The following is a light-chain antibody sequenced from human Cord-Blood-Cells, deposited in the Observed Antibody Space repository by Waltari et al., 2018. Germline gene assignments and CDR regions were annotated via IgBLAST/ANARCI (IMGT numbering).Light chain of an antibody. CDR1: QSVGSY. V-gene: IGKV3-11*01. CDR3: QQRSNWPPYT. CDR2: DAS. Sequence: EIVLTQSPATLSLSPGERATLSCRASQSVGSYLAWYQQKPGQAPRLFIYDASNRATGIPARFSGSGSGTDFTLTISSLEPEDFAVYYCQQRSNWPPYTFGQGTKLEIK. J-gene: IGKJ2*01.